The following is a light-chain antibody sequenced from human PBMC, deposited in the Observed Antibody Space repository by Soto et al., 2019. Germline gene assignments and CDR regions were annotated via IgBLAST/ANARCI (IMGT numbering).Light chain of an antibody. CDR1: QGIGDT. CDR2: GAS. Sequence: EVVMTQSPATLSVSPGEGVTLSCRASQGIGDTLAWYQHKPGQTPRLLIYGASNRATDIPDRFSGRGSGTDFTLTISRLEPEDFAVYYCQQYGSSPPSSTFGQGTRLEIK. J-gene: IGKJ5*01. CDR3: QQYGSSPPSST. V-gene: IGKV3-20*01.